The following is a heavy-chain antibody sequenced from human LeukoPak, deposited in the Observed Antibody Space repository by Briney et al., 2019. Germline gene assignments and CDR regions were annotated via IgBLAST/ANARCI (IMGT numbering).Heavy chain of an antibody. J-gene: IGHJ4*02. CDR1: GFTFSTYS. Sequence: QPGGSLRLSCVASGFTFSTYSMNWVRQAPGKGLEWVSYISSSGTIYYADSVKGRFTISSDNAKNSLYLQMNSLRAEDTAVYYCARDPRGYCSGGSCHKPYYFDYWGQGTLVTVSS. CDR3: ARDPRGYCSGGSCHKPYYFDY. V-gene: IGHV3-48*01. D-gene: IGHD2-15*01. CDR2: ISSSGTI.